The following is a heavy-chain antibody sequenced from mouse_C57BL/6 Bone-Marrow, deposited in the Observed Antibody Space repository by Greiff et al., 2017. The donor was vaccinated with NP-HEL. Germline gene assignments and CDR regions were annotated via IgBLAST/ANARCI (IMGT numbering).Heavy chain of an antibody. J-gene: IGHJ2*01. D-gene: IGHD2-2*01. V-gene: IGHV1-50*01. CDR1: GYTFTSYW. CDR3: ARYGYDADY. CDR2: IDPSDSYT. Sequence: QVHVKQSGAELVKPGASVKLSCKASGYTFTSYWMQWVKQRPGQGLEWIGEIDPSDSYTNYNQKFKGKATLTVDTSSSTAYMQLSSLTSEDSAVYYCARYGYDADYWGQGTTLTVSS.